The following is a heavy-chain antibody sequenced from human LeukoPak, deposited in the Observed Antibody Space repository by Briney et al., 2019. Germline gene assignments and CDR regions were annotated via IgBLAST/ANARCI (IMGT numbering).Heavy chain of an antibody. Sequence: ASVKVSCKASGYIFSNYGMNWVRQAPGQGLEWMGWINTNTGNPTYAQGFTGRFVFSLDTSVSTAYLQISSLKAEDTAVYYCARDLPHIVVEPAADYYYYGMDVWGQGTTVTVSS. V-gene: IGHV7-4-1*02. J-gene: IGHJ6*02. CDR3: ARDLPHIVVEPAADYYYYGMDV. D-gene: IGHD2-2*01. CDR1: GYIFSNYG. CDR2: INTNTGNP.